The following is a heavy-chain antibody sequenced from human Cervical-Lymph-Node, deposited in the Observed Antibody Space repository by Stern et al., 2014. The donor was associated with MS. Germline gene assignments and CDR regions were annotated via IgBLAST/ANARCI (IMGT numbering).Heavy chain of an antibody. CDR2: FNYTGST. V-gene: IGHV4-39*01. J-gene: IGHJ4*02. Sequence: QLVESGPRQVKSSATLSLTCTVSGDSITRGFYYWGWIRQTPGKGLQGIGNFNYTGSTISTPSLRRGVTIPAATPGNQFSRRGGSVTAADAAVYYCARRDGSGSYYFDFWGQGTLVTVSS. D-gene: IGHD6-19*01. CDR3: ARRDGSGSYYFDF. CDR1: GDSITRGFYY.